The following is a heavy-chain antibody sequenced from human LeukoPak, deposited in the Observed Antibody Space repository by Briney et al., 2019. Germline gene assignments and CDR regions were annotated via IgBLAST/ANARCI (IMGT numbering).Heavy chain of an antibody. CDR1: GFTFSSYA. J-gene: IGHJ4*02. D-gene: IGHD6-13*01. CDR2: ISGSGGST. CDR3: ATTRYSSGWYDY. Sequence: GGSLRLSCAASGFTFSSYAMSWVRQAPGKGLEWVSAISGSGGSTYYADSVKGRFTISRDNSKNTLYLQMDSLGVDDTAVYYCATTRYSSGWYDYWGQGTLVTVSS. V-gene: IGHV3-23*01.